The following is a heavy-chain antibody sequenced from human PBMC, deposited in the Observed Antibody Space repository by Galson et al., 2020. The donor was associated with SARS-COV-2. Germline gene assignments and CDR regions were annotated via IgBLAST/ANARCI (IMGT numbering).Heavy chain of an antibody. V-gene: IGHV3-49*04. J-gene: IGHJ4*02. D-gene: IGHD3-16*01. CDR3: LTFGGLGAIEY. CDR1: GFTFGDYA. CDR2: IRSIANGATT. Sequence: TGGSLRLSCTASGFTFGDYAMSWVRQAPGKGLEWVGFIRSIANGATTEYAASVKGTFTISRADSRSIAYLQMNSLKTDDTAVYYCLTFGGLGAIEYWGQGTLVTVSS.